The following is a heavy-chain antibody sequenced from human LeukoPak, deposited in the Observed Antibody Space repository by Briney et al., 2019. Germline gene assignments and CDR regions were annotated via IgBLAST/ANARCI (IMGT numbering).Heavy chain of an antibody. Sequence: SETLSLTCTVSGGSISSSSYWGWIRQPPGKGLEWIGSIFYSGSTYYNPSLKSRVTISVDTSKNQFSLKLSSVTAADTAVYYCASEYCSGGSCYRGPIDYWGQGTLVTVSS. CDR2: IFYSGST. J-gene: IGHJ4*02. CDR1: GGSISSSSY. V-gene: IGHV4-39*01. D-gene: IGHD2-15*01. CDR3: ASEYCSGGSCYRGPIDY.